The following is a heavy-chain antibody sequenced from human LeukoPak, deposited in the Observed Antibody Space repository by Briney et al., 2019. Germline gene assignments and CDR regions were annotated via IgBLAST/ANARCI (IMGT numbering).Heavy chain of an antibody. J-gene: IGHJ6*04. CDR2: ISSSSSYI. Sequence: AGGSLRLSCAASGFTFSSYSMNWVRQAPGKGLEWVSFISSSSSYIYYADSVKGRFTISRDNAKNSLYLQMNSLRAEDTAVYYCAELGITMIGGVWGKGTTVTISS. CDR3: AELGITMIGGV. V-gene: IGHV3-21*01. D-gene: IGHD3-10*02. CDR1: GFTFSSYS.